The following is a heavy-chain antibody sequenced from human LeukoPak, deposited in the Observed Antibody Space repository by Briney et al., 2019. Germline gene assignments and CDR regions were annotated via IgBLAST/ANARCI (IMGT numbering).Heavy chain of an antibody. CDR1: GYTFTGYY. J-gene: IGHJ4*02. D-gene: IGHD6-6*01. CDR2: INPNSGDT. CDR3: ARVYSSSLDY. V-gene: IGHV1-2*02. Sequence: ASVKVSCKASGYTFTGYYLHWVRQAPGQGLEWMGWINPNSGDTNYAQKFQGRVTMTRDTSISTAYMEPSRLRSDDTAVYYCARVYSSSLDYWGQGTLVTVSS.